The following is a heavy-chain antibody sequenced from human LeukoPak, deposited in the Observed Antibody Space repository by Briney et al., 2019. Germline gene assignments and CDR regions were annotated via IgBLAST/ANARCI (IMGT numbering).Heavy chain of an antibody. J-gene: IGHJ4*02. CDR1: GGSISSGGYY. CDR3: ARGPVLDY. V-gene: IGHV4-61*02. Sequence: SETLSLTCAVSGGSISSGGYYWSWIRQPAGKGLEWIGRIYTSGSTNYNPSLKSRVTISVDTSKNQFSLKLSSVTAADTAVYYCARGPVLDYWGQGTLVTVSS. D-gene: IGHD3-10*01. CDR2: IYTSGST.